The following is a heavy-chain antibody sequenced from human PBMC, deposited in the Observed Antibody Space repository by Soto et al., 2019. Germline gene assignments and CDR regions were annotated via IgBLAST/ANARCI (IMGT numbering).Heavy chain of an antibody. Sequence: GGSLRLSCAASGFTFSSYGMHWVRQAPGKGLEWVAVIWYDGSNKYYADSVKGRFTISRENAKNSLYLQMNSLRAGDTAVYYCARWAGDYDGSYYYYGMDVWGQGTTVTVSS. CDR1: GFTFSSYG. CDR2: IWYDGSNK. D-gene: IGHD4-17*01. CDR3: ARWAGDYDGSYYYYGMDV. J-gene: IGHJ6*02. V-gene: IGHV3-33*01.